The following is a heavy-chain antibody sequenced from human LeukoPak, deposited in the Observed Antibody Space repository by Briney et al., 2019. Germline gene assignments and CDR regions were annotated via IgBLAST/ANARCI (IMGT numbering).Heavy chain of an antibody. CDR2: IYTSGST. D-gene: IGHD6-13*01. CDR3: ARDSSSWSTYYMDV. CDR1: GGSISSGSYY. J-gene: IGHJ6*03. Sequence: PSETLSLTCTVSGGSISSGSYYWSWIRQPAGKGPEWIGRIYTSGSTNYNPSLKSRVTMSVDTSKNQFSLKLSSVTAADTAVYYCARDSSSWSTYYMDVWGKGTTVTISS. V-gene: IGHV4-61*02.